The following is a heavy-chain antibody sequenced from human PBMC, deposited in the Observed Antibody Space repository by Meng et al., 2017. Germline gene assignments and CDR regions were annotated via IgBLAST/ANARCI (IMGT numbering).Heavy chain of an antibody. CDR2: ISWNSGSI. D-gene: IGHD3-9*01. V-gene: IGHV3-9*01. CDR1: GFTFDDYA. J-gene: IGHJ5*02. Sequence: SLKISCAASGFTFDDYAMHWVRQAPGKGLEWVSGISWNSGSIGYADSVKGRFTISRDNAKNSLYLQMNSLRAEDTAVYYCARDLYDILTGENWFDPWGQGTLVTVSS. CDR3: ARDLYDILTGENWFDP.